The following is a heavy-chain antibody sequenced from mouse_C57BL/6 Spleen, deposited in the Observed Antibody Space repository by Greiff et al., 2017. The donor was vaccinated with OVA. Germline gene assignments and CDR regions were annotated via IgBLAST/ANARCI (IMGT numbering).Heavy chain of an antibody. CDR3: ASSTASYYFDY. D-gene: IGHD3-2*01. J-gene: IGHJ2*01. CDR1: GYTFTSYW. V-gene: IGHV1-61*01. Sequence: KQSCKASGYTFTSYWMDWVKQRPGQGLEWIGNIYPSDSETLYNQKFKDKATLTVDKSSSTAYMQLSSLTSEDSAVYYCASSTASYYFDYWGQGTTLTVSS. CDR2: IYPSDSET.